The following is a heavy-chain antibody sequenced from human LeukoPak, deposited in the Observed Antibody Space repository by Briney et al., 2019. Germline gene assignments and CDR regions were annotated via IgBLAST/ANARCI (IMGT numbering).Heavy chain of an antibody. Sequence: SVKVSCKASGCTFSSYAISWVRQAPGQGLEWMGGNIPIFGTANYAQKFQGRVTITTDESTSTAYMELSSLRSEDTAVYYCARGRTYIYYYYMDVWGKGTTVTVSS. CDR2: NIPIFGTA. V-gene: IGHV1-69*05. CDR1: GCTFSSYA. CDR3: ARGRTYIYYYYMDV. J-gene: IGHJ6*03. D-gene: IGHD2-15*01.